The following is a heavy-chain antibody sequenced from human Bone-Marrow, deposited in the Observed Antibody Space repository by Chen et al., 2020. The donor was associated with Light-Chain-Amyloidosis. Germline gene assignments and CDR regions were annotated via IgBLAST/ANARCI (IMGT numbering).Heavy chain of an antibody. D-gene: IGHD1-1*01. CDR2: MHHSGSA. CDR3: VRETTSTPWFDP. Sequence: QVQLQESGPGLVKPSQTLSLVCSVSGASISSADDYWTWVRQPPGQGLEWIGYMHHSGSATYNPPLRSRVAISLDTSKNQFSLSLTSVTAADSAMYFCVRETTSTPWFDPWGPGTLVTVYS. CDR1: GASISSADDY. J-gene: IGHJ5*02. V-gene: IGHV4-30-4*01.